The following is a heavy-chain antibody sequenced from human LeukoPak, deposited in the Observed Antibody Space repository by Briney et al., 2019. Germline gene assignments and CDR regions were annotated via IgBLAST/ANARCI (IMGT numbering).Heavy chain of an antibody. CDR3: ARHNGRPYDFWSGYNDY. J-gene: IGHJ4*02. V-gene: IGHV1-8*01. CDR1: GYTFTSYD. Sequence: GASVKVSCKASGYTFTSYDINWVRQATGQGLEWMGWMDPNSGNTGYAQKFQGRVTMTRNTSISTAYMELSSLRSEDTAVYYCARHNGRPYDFWSGYNDYWGQGTLVTVSS. CDR2: MDPNSGNT. D-gene: IGHD3-3*01.